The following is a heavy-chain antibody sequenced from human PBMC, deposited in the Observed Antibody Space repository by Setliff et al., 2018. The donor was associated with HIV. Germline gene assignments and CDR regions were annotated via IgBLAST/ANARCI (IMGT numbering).Heavy chain of an antibody. CDR3: ARDHRPNYYDNSGSPGY. CDR2: IIPIFDTT. Sequence: SVKVSCKASGGTFTNFAFSWVRQAPGQGLEWMGRIIPIFDTTNYAQKFQGRVTITADKSTGTAYMELSSLRSEDTAVYYCARDHRPNYYDNSGSPGYWGQGTLVTVSS. V-gene: IGHV1-69*06. J-gene: IGHJ4*02. D-gene: IGHD3-22*01. CDR1: GGTFTNFA.